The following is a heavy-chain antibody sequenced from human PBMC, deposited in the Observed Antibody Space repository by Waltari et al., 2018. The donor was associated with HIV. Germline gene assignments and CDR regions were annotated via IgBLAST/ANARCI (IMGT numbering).Heavy chain of an antibody. V-gene: IGHV4-34*01. CDR3: VRGLGSRPHFRSYDP. Sequence: QVRLQQWGAGLLKLSETLSPPCAVNGDSLGVYFWAWIRRYPEKGMEWIGEIEQNGYTNYHPSYKSLLTISVDTSKNQFSLTLRSATAADTAVYYCVRGLGSRPHFRSYDPWGQGTPVIVSS. CDR2: IEQNGYT. J-gene: IGHJ5*02. CDR1: GDSLGVYF. D-gene: IGHD3-3*02.